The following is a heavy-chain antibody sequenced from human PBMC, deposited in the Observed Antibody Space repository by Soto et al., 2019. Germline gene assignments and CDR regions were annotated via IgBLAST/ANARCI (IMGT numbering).Heavy chain of an antibody. CDR2: ILPIFNTA. J-gene: IGHJ4*01. V-gene: IGHV1-69*13. D-gene: IGHD5-18*01. CDR1: GGTFSSNA. CDR3: ATGGRGYSSPFPRFYFEY. Sequence: SVKVSCKASGGTFSSNAISWVRQAPGQGPEWMGGILPIFNTANYAQNFQGRVTITADESTSTSYMELTSLKSEDTAIYYCATGGRGYSSPFPRFYFEYWGHGTLVTVSS.